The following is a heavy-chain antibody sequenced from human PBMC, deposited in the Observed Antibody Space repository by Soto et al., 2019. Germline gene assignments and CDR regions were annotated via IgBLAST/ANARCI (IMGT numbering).Heavy chain of an antibody. CDR2: ISAYDDKT. Sequence: QVQLVQSGAEVKTPGASVKVSCRASGYSFPTHGISWVRQAPGQGLEWMGWISAYDDKTNFPQKFQGRITMTTDTSKSTACMELRSLRSNDTVVYFCARDLGYCNSSGCFRNWFDRWGQGTVVTVS. J-gene: IGHJ5*02. CDR1: GYSFPTHG. V-gene: IGHV1-18*01. CDR3: ARDLGYCNSSGCFRNWFDR. D-gene: IGHD2-15*01.